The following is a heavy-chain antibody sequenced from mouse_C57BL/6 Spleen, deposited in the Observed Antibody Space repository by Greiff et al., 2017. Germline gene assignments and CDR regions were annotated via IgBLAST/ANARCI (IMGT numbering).Heavy chain of an antibody. D-gene: IGHD5-1*01. CDR3: TRGDLPYYFDY. Sequence: QVQLKQSGAELVRPGASVTLSCKASGYTFTDYEMHWVKQTPVHGLEWIGAIDPETGGTAYNQKFKGKAILTADKSSSTAYMELRSLTSEDSAVYYCTRGDLPYYFDYWGQGTTLTVSS. CDR1: GYTFTDYE. J-gene: IGHJ2*01. CDR2: IDPETGGT. V-gene: IGHV1-15*01.